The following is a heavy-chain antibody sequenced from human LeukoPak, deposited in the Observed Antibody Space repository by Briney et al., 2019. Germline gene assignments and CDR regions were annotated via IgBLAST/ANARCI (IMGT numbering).Heavy chain of an antibody. J-gene: IGHJ6*02. Sequence: PSETLSLTCTVSGGSISSYYWIWLRQPPGKGLEWIGYIYYSGSTNYNPSLKSRVTISVDTSKNQFSLKLSAVPDADTAVYYCAKVWSINDYYYAYGMDGCVQGTTVTVSS. D-gene: IGHD3-3*01. CDR2: IYYSGST. CDR3: AKVWSINDYYYAYGMDG. CDR1: GGSISSYY. V-gene: IGHV4-59*01.